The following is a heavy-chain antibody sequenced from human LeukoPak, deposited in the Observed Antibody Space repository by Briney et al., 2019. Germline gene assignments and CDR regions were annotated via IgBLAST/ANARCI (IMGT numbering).Heavy chain of an antibody. CDR1: GFTFSSYG. D-gene: IGHD3-22*01. J-gene: IGHJ3*02. V-gene: IGHV3-30*02. Sequence: GGSLRLSCAASGFTFSSYGMHWVRQAPGKGLEWVAFIRYDGSNKYYADSVKGRFTISRDNSKNTLYLQMNSLRAEDTAVYYCAKRGWGASMIVVVRSAFDIWGQGTMVTVSS. CDR3: AKRGWGASMIVVVRSAFDI. CDR2: IRYDGSNK.